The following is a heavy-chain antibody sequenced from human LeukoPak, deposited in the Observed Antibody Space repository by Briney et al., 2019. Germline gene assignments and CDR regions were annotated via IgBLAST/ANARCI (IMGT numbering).Heavy chain of an antibody. CDR3: TEEPEYCSGTSCLGEFDY. CDR2: VNPKSGYT. D-gene: IGHD2-2*01. V-gene: IGHV1-8*03. J-gene: IGHJ4*02. CDR1: GYTFTGYY. Sequence: ASVKVSCKASGYTFTGYYMHLVRQAPVHGLECMGWVNPKSGYTGYAQKFQGRVTISRDTSISTAYMELSSLRSEDTAVYYCTEEPEYCSGTSCLGEFDYWGQGTLVTVSS.